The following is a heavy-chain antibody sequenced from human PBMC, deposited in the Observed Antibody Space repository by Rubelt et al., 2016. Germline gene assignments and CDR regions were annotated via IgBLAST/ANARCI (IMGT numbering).Heavy chain of an antibody. CDR2: ISWNSGSI. D-gene: IGHD3-22*01. CDR3: AKDIYDSSGLWFDP. Sequence: EVQLVESGGGLVQPGRSLRLSCAASGFTFDDYAMHWVRQAPGKGLEWVSGISWNSGSIGYADSVKGRFTISRDNAKNSLYLQMNSLRAEDTALYYCAKDIYDSSGLWFDPWGQGTLVTVSS. J-gene: IGHJ5*02. CDR1: GFTFDDYA. V-gene: IGHV3-9*01.